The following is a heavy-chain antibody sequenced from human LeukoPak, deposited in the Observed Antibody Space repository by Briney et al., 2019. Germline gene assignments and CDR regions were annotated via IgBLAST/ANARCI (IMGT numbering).Heavy chain of an antibody. CDR3: ARDSGIVGATGFDY. CDR1: GGTFISYA. Sequence: SVTVSFKASGGTFISYAISWVRQAPGQGLEWMGRIIPILGIANYAQKFQGRVTITADKSTSTAYMELSSLRSEDTAVYYCARDSGIVGATGFDYWGQGTLVTVSS. V-gene: IGHV1-69*04. J-gene: IGHJ4*02. D-gene: IGHD1-26*01. CDR2: IIPILGIA.